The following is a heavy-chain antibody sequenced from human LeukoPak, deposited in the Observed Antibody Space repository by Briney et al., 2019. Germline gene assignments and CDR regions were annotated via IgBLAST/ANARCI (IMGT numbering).Heavy chain of an antibody. V-gene: IGHV4-39*07. J-gene: IGHJ4*02. Sequence: PSETLSLTCTVSGGSISSSSYYWGWIRQPPGKGLEWIGSIYYSGSTYYNPSLKSRVTISVDTSKNQFSLKLSSVTAADTAVYYCARDMPGRVGAITTGPFHYWGQGTLVTVSS. CDR3: ARDMPGRVGAITTGPFHY. CDR2: IYYSGST. D-gene: IGHD1-26*01. CDR1: GGSISSSSYY.